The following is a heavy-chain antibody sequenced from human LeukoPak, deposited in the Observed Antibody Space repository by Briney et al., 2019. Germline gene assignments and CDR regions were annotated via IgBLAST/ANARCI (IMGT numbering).Heavy chain of an antibody. V-gene: IGHV3-23*01. D-gene: IGHD6-13*01. Sequence: GGSLRLSCAASGFPFSSYAMSGVRQAPGKGRGWVSPISGSGGSTYYADSVKGRFTISRDNSKNTLYLQMNSLRAEDTAVYYCANTLYSSSWTEYFQHWGQGTLVTVSS. CDR1: GFPFSSYA. J-gene: IGHJ1*01. CDR2: ISGSGGST. CDR3: ANTLYSSSWTEYFQH.